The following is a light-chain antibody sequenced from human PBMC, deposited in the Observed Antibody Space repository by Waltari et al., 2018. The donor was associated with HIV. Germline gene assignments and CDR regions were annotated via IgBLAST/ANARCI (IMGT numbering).Light chain of an antibody. J-gene: IGLJ2*01. CDR3: ATWDDSLNGHVV. CDR1: SSNTGDNP. Sequence: QSVLTQPPSASGTPGQRVTLSCSGGSSNTGDNPVNCYQQLPGTAPKLLIYTNTQRPSGVPDRFSGSKSGTSASLAISGLQSEDEADYYCATWDDSLNGHVVFGGGTKLTVL. CDR2: TNT. V-gene: IGLV1-44*01.